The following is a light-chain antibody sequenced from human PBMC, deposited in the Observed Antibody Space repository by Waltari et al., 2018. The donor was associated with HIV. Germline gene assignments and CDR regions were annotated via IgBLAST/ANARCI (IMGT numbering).Light chain of an antibody. J-gene: IGLJ3*02. Sequence: SSELTQDPAVSVALGQTVRITCQGDSLRSYYASWYQQKPGQAPVLVIYGKNNRPSGIPDRFSGSTSGTTVTLTVSGAQAEDEADYYCRSSDSTGNVWVFGGGTKLTVL. CDR3: RSSDSTGNVWV. CDR2: GKN. CDR1: SLRSYY. V-gene: IGLV3-19*01.